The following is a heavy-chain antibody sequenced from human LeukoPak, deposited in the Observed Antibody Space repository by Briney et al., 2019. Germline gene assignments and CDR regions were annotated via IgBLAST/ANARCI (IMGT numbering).Heavy chain of an antibody. V-gene: IGHV4-38-2*02. D-gene: IGHD1-26*01. J-gene: IGHJ6*03. CDR2: IYYSGST. CDR3: ARGGGSYPYYYYYYMDV. CDR1: GYSISHGYY. Sequence: SETLSLTCTVSGYSISHGYYWGWIRQPPGKGLKWIGIIYYSGSTYYNPSLKSRVTISVDKSKNQFSLKLSSVTAADTAVYYCARGGGSYPYYYYYYMDVWGKGTTVTVSS.